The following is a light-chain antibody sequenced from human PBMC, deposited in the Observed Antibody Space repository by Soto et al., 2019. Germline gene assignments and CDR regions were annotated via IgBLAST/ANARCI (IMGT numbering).Light chain of an antibody. CDR3: QQYGSSPRT. CDR1: QSVSNNY. V-gene: IGKV3-20*01. Sequence: EIVLTQSPGTLSLSPGERATLSCRASQSVSNNYLAWYQQKHGQPPRLLIYDTSARATGIPDRFSGSGSGTDFTLTISRLEPEHFAVYFCQQYGSSPRTFGQGTKVDVK. J-gene: IGKJ1*01. CDR2: DTS.